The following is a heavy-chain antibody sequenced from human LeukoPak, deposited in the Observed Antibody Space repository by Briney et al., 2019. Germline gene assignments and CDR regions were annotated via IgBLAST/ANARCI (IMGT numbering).Heavy chain of an antibody. D-gene: IGHD6-6*01. CDR2: IYYSGST. Sequence: PSETLSLTCPVSGGSISSGGYYWSWIRQHPGKGLEWIGYIYYSGSTYYNPSLKSRVTISVDTSKNQFSLKLSSVTAADTAVYYCARDVRYSSSSQFDYWGQGTLVTVSS. CDR1: GGSISSGGYY. V-gene: IGHV4-31*03. J-gene: IGHJ4*02. CDR3: ARDVRYSSSSQFDY.